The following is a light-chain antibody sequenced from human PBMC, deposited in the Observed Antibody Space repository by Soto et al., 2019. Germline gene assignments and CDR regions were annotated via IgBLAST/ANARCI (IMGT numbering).Light chain of an antibody. CDR3: QNYYGTSPIT. CDR1: QSVSSSY. V-gene: IGKV3-20*01. CDR2: GAS. Sequence: EIVLTQSPGTLSLSPGERATLSCRASQSVSSSYLAWYQQKPGQAPRLLISGASSRATGIPDRFSGSGSGTDFTLTISRLEPEDFALYYCQNYYGTSPITFGQGTRLEIK. J-gene: IGKJ5*01.